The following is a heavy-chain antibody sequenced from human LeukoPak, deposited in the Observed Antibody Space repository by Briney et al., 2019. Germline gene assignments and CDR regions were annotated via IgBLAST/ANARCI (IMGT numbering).Heavy chain of an antibody. CDR2: INQDGSDK. Sequence: PGGSLRLSCAASEFTFSSYWMTWVRQAPGKGLEWVANINQDGSDKYYVDSVKGRFTISRDNAKNSLYLQMNSLRVEDTAVYYCARDRSLGCDHWGQGTLVIVSS. V-gene: IGHV3-7*03. CDR1: EFTFSSYW. D-gene: IGHD1-26*01. J-gene: IGHJ4*02. CDR3: ARDRSLGCDH.